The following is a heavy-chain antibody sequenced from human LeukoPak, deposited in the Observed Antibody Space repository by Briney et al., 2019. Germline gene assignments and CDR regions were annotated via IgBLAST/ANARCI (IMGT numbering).Heavy chain of an antibody. CDR2: ISYDGSNK. D-gene: IGHD2-2*01. Sequence: GGSLRLSCAASGFTFSSYAMHWVRQAPGKGLEWVAVISYDGSNKYYADSVKGRFTITRDNSKSTLYLQKNRLRAKDTAVYYCASGDCSSTSWNDWRFDPWGQGTLVTVSS. CDR3: ASGDCSSTSWNDWRFDP. CDR1: GFTFSSYA. V-gene: IGHV3-30-3*01. J-gene: IGHJ5*02.